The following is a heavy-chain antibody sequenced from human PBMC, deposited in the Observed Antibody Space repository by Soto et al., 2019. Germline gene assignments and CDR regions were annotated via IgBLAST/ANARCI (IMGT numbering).Heavy chain of an antibody. Sequence: VGSLRLSCAASGFTVSSNYMGWVRQAPGKGLEWVSVIYSGGSTYYADSVKGRFTISRDNSKNTLYLQMNSLRAEDTAVYYCARRRSRFGDAFDIWGQGTMVTVSS. J-gene: IGHJ3*02. CDR1: GFTVSSNY. V-gene: IGHV3-66*04. D-gene: IGHD3-10*01. CDR3: ARRRSRFGDAFDI. CDR2: IYSGGST.